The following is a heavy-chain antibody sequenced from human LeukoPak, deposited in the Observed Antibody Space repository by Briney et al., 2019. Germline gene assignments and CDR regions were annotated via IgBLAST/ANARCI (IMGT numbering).Heavy chain of an antibody. CDR2: TNHSGST. V-gene: IGHV4-34*01. CDR1: GGSFSVYY. Sequence: SETLSLTCAVYGGSFSVYYWSWIRQPPGKGLEWIGETNHSGSTNYNPSLKSRVTISVDTSKNQFSLKLSSVTAADTAVYYCARADYSSTWSHDYYYMDVWGKGTTVTVSS. J-gene: IGHJ6*03. D-gene: IGHD6-13*01. CDR3: ARADYSSTWSHDYYYMDV.